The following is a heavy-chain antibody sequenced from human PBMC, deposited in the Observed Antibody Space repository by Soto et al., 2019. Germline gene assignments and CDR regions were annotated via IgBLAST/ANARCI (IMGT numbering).Heavy chain of an antibody. CDR3: ARDPEKYSGSDLGIDY. V-gene: IGHV3-48*03. Sequence: EVQLVESGGGLVRPGGSLRLSCAASGFTFTNYEMNWVRQAPGKGLEWISYISSSGKTISYADSVKGRFTISRDNAKNSLYLQMNSLRDEDTAVYYCARDPEKYSGSDLGIDYWGQGTLVTVSS. D-gene: IGHD5-12*01. CDR2: ISSSGKTI. J-gene: IGHJ4*02. CDR1: GFTFTNYE.